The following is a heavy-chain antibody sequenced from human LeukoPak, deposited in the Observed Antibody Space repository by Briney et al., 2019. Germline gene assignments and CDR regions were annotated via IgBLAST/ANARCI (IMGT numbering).Heavy chain of an antibody. D-gene: IGHD5-18*01. CDR2: LNPNSGGT. Sequence: ASVKVSCKASGYTFTGYYMHWVRQAPRQGLEWMGWLNPNSGGTNYAQRFQGRVTMTRDTSISTAYMELSRLRSDDTALYYCARDREYNYGSVDYWGQGTLVTVSS. J-gene: IGHJ4*02. CDR1: GYTFTGYY. CDR3: ARDREYNYGSVDY. V-gene: IGHV1-2*02.